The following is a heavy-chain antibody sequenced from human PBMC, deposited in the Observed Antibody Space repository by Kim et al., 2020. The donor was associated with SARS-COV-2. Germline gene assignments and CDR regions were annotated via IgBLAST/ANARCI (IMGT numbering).Heavy chain of an antibody. CDR3: ARDSGYTSFDY. D-gene: IGHD5-12*01. J-gene: IGHJ4*02. Sequence: GGSLRLSCAASGFTFSSYEMNWVRQAPGKGLEWVSYISSSGSTIYYADSVKGRFTISRDNAKNSLYLQMNSLRAEDTAVYYCARDSGYTSFDYWGQGTLVTVSS. CDR1: GFTFSSYE. CDR2: ISSSGSTI. V-gene: IGHV3-48*03.